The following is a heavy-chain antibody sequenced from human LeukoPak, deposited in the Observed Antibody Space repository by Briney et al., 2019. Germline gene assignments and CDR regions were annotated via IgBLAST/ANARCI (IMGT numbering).Heavy chain of an antibody. J-gene: IGHJ5*02. D-gene: IGHD3-10*01. CDR3: ARGPAPHYGSGSSWFDP. CDR2: MNPNNNNT. Sequence: ASVKVSCKASGYTFTSYNINWVRQATGQGLEWMGWMNPNNNNTGSAQKFQGRVTMARNIFISTAYMELSSLRSEDTAVYYCARGPAPHYGSGSSWFDPWGQGTLVTVSP. V-gene: IGHV1-8*01. CDR1: GYTFTSYN.